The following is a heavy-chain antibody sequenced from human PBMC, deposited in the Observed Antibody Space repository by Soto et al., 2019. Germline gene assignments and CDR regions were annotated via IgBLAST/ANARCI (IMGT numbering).Heavy chain of an antibody. CDR3: AKDRSSTSCYAFDY. D-gene: IGHD2-2*01. CDR2: IGGSSGST. J-gene: IGHJ4*02. Sequence: EVQLLESGGGLLQPGGSLRLSCAASGFTFRSYAMSWVRQAPGKGLEWVSAIGGSSGSTDYADSVKGRFTISRDNSKNTLFLQMNSLRAEDTAVYYFAKDRSSTSCYAFDYWGQGTLVTVSS. CDR1: GFTFRSYA. V-gene: IGHV3-23*01.